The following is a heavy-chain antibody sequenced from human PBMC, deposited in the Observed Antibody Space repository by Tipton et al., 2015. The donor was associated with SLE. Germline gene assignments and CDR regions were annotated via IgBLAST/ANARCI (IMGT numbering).Heavy chain of an antibody. CDR1: GGSFSGYY. D-gene: IGHD1-20*01. J-gene: IGHJ4*02. V-gene: IGHV4-34*01. Sequence: TLSLTCAVYGGSFSGYYWSWIRQPPGKGLEWIGNIYYSGSTYYNPSLKSRVTISVDTSKNQFSLKLSSVTAADTAVYYCARYNWGLGYWGQGTMVTVSS. CDR3: ARYNWGLGY. CDR2: IYYSGST.